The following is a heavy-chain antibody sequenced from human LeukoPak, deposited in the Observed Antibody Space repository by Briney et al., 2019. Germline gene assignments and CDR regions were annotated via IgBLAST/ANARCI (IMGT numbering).Heavy chain of an antibody. CDR1: GLTFSSYA. Sequence: GGSLRLSCAASGLTFSSYAMSWVRQAPGKGLEWVSAISGSGSSTYYADSVKGRFTISRDNSKNTLYLQMNSLRAEDTAGYYCASGRGRASDYYYGMDVWGQGTTVTVSS. D-gene: IGHD3-10*01. J-gene: IGHJ6*02. CDR3: ASGRGRASDYYYGMDV. V-gene: IGHV3-23*01. CDR2: ISGSGSST.